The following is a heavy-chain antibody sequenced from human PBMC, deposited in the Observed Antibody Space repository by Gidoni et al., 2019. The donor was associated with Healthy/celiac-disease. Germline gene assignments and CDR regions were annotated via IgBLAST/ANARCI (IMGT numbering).Heavy chain of an antibody. CDR1: GGSISSSNW. J-gene: IGHJ4*02. Sequence: QVQLQESGPGLVKPSGTLSLTCAVSGGSISSSNWWSWVRQPPGKGLEWIGEIYHSGSTNYNPSLKSRVTISVDKSKNQFSLKLSSVTAADTAVYYCARGEIAVVPAATTYYFDYWGQGTLVTVSS. CDR3: ARGEIAVVPAATTYYFDY. D-gene: IGHD2-2*01. CDR2: IYHSGST. V-gene: IGHV4-4*02.